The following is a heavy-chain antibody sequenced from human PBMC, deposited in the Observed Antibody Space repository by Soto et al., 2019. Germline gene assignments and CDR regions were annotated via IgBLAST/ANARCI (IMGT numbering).Heavy chain of an antibody. CDR1: GGSISSGDYY. Sequence: LSLTCTVSGGSISSGDYYWSWIRQPPGKGLEWIGYIYYSGSTYYNPSLKSRVTISVDTSKNQFSLKLSSVTAADTAVYYCARVIATTGKWFDPWGQGTLVTVSS. J-gene: IGHJ5*02. D-gene: IGHD6-13*01. CDR3: ARVIATTGKWFDP. V-gene: IGHV4-30-4*01. CDR2: IYYSGST.